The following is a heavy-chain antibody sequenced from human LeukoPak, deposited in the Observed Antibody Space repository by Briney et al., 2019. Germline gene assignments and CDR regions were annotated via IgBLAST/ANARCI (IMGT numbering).Heavy chain of an antibody. D-gene: IGHD6-19*01. Sequence: SQTLSLTCTVSGGSISSGGYYWSWIRQHPGKGLEWIGYIYYSGSTYYNPSLKSRVTISVDTSKNQFSLKLSSVTAADTAVYYCARDSYSSGWYQGGYWGQGTLVTVSS. CDR2: IYYSGST. CDR1: GGSISSGGYY. J-gene: IGHJ4*02. V-gene: IGHV4-31*03. CDR3: ARDSYSSGWYQGGY.